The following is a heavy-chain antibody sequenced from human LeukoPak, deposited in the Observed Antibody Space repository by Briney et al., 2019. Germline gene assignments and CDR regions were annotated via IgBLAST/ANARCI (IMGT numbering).Heavy chain of an antibody. Sequence: GGSLRLSCAASGFTFSNFAIRWVRQAPGKGLEWVSYISSSGSTIYYADSVKGRFTISRDNVKNSLYLQMNSLRAEDTAVYYCARLKGIGTFDYWGQGTLVTVSS. V-gene: IGHV3-11*01. J-gene: IGHJ4*02. D-gene: IGHD1-26*01. CDR2: ISSSGSTI. CDR1: GFTFSNFA. CDR3: ARLKGIGTFDY.